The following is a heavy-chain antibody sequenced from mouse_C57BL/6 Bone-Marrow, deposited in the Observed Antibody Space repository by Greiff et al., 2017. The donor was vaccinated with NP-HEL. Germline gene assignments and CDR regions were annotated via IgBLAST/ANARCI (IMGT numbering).Heavy chain of an antibody. CDR3: ARHGYDYDWYFDV. J-gene: IGHJ1*03. D-gene: IGHD2-4*01. Sequence: EVQVVESGGGLVQPGGSLKLSCAASGFTFSDYYMYWVRQTPEKRLEWVAYISNGGGSTYYPDTVKGRFTISRDNAKNTLYLQMSRLKAEDTAMYYCARHGYDYDWYFDVWGTGTTVTVSS. CDR2: ISNGGGST. CDR1: GFTFSDYY. V-gene: IGHV5-12*01.